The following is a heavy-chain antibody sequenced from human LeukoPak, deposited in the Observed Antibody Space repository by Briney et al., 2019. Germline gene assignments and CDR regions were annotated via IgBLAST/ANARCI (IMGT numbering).Heavy chain of an antibody. CDR3: ASLYYYDSSGHP. CDR1: GFFFSSYA. J-gene: IGHJ5*02. V-gene: IGHV3-23*01. CDR2: ISGSGGST. Sequence: GGSLRLSCAASGFFFSSYAMSWVRQAPGKGLEWVSCISGSGGSTYYADSVKGRFTISRDNSKNSLYLQMNSLRAEDTALYYCASLYYYDSSGHPWGQGTLVTVSS. D-gene: IGHD3-22*01.